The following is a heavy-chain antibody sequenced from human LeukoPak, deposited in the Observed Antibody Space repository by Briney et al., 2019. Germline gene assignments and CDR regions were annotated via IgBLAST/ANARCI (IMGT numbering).Heavy chain of an antibody. D-gene: IGHD3-10*01. J-gene: IGHJ4*02. CDR2: IYYSGST. Sequence: SETLSLTCTVSGGSISSYYWSWIRQPPGKGLEWIGYIYYSGSTNHNPSLKSRVTISVDTSKNQFSLKLSSVTAADPAVYYCATGAFYGSGSYYNDYWSQGTLVTVSS. CDR3: ATGAFYGSGSYYNDY. V-gene: IGHV4-59*01. CDR1: GGSISSYY.